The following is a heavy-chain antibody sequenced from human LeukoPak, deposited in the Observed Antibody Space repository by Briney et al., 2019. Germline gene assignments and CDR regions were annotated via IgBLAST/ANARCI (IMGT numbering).Heavy chain of an antibody. Sequence: SETQSLTCTVSGGSVSSGSYYWSWIRQPPGKGLEWIGYIYYSGSTNYNPSLKSRVTISVDTSKNQFSLKLSSVTAADTAVYYCARVYYDSSAYNFDYWGQGTLVTVSS. D-gene: IGHD3-22*01. CDR1: GGSVSSGSYY. V-gene: IGHV4-61*01. CDR2: IYYSGST. CDR3: ARVYYDSSAYNFDY. J-gene: IGHJ4*02.